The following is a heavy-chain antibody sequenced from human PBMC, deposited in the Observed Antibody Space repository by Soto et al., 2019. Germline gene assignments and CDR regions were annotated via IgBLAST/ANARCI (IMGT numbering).Heavy chain of an antibody. D-gene: IGHD3-10*01. CDR3: ARPDYGSGSDPDY. V-gene: IGHV3-30-3*01. CDR1: GFTFSSYA. Sequence: QVQLVESGGGVVQPGRSLRLSCAASGFTFSSYAMHWVRQAPGKGLEWVAVISYDGGNKYYADSVKGRFTISRDNSTNTMYLQSNSLRAEDTAVYYCARPDYGSGSDPDYWGQGTLVTVSS. J-gene: IGHJ4*02. CDR2: ISYDGGNK.